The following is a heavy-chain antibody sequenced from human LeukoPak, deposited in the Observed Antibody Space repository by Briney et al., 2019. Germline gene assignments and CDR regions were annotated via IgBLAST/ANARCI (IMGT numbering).Heavy chain of an antibody. D-gene: IGHD6-13*01. CDR3: ARASYSSSWYRFDP. CDR2: IYPGDSDT. CDR1: GYSFTSYW. V-gene: IGHV5-51*01. J-gene: IGHJ5*02. Sequence: GESLKISCKGSGYSFTSYWIGWVCQMPGKGLECMGIIYPGDSDTRYSPSFQGQVTISADKSISTAYLQWSSLKASDTAMYYCARASYSSSWYRFDPWGQGTLVTVSS.